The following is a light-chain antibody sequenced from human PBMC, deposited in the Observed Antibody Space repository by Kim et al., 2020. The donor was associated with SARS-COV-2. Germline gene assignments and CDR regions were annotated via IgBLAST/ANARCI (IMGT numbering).Light chain of an antibody. CDR1: RSSIGSNC. CDR2: SND. V-gene: IGLV1-44*01. J-gene: IGLJ3*02. Sequence: GQRCTCSCAGGRSSIGSNCVNWYQQLPGTATKLLIYSNDYRPAGGKDRFSGSKSGTSASLDISGLQSEDEADDYCAAWDDSLNGSVFGGGTQLTV. CDR3: AAWDDSLNGSV.